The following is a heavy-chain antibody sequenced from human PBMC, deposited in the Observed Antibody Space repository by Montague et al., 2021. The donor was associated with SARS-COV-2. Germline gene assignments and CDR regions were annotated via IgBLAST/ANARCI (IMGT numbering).Heavy chain of an antibody. J-gene: IGHJ4*02. CDR2: IYYSGST. Sequence: SETLSLTCTVSGGSISSYYWSWIRQSPGKGLEWIGYIYYSGSTNYNPSLKSRVTISVDTSKNQFSLKMSSVTAADTAVYYCAGIWYSSGYQGIYYFDYWGQGTLVTVSS. D-gene: IGHD3-22*01. V-gene: IGHV4-59*01. CDR3: AGIWYSSGYQGIYYFDY. CDR1: GGSISSYY.